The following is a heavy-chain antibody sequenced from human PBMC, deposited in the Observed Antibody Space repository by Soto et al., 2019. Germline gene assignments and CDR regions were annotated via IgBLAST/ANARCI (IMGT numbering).Heavy chain of an antibody. V-gene: IGHV1-46*01. D-gene: IGHD7-27*01. CDR1: GYPFTSYH. J-gene: IGHJ4*02. CDR3: ARDAGNTGGFPFFDF. CDR2: INPTEGRT. Sequence: QVQLVQSAAEVRKPGASVMLSCKTSGYPFTSYHMHWVRQAPGQGLEWMGVINPTEGRTRYSQKIQDRVTMTRDTSSSTVYMELNSLRSEDTAFYFCARDAGNTGGFPFFDFWGQGKLVTVSS.